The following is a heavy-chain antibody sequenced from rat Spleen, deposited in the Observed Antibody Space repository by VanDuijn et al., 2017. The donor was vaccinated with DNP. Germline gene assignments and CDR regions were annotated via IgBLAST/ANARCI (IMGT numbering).Heavy chain of an antibody. CDR3: TRDRVSSIPFDY. Sequence: QVQLKESGPGLVQPSQTLSLACTVSGFSLTSYGVSWVRQPPGKGLEWIAAISSGGRPYSNSVLKSRLSISRDTSKSQVFLKMNSLQTDDTGTYYCTRDRVSSIPFDYWGQGVMVTVSS. CDR2: ISSGGRP. V-gene: IGHV2-4*01. J-gene: IGHJ2*01. CDR1: GFSLTSYG. D-gene: IGHD3-1*01.